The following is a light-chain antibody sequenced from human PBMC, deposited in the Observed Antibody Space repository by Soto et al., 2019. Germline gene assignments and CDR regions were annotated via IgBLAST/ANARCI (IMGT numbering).Light chain of an antibody. V-gene: IGKV3-15*01. CDR2: GAS. J-gene: IGKJ1*01. CDR1: QSVSSN. Sequence: EIGMTQSPASLSVTPGERATLSCRASQSVSSNLAWYQQKPGQAPRLLIHGASARATGIPDRFSGSGSGTEFTLTISSLQSEDVAVYYCQQYNNCMWTFGQGTKVEFK. CDR3: QQYNNCMWT.